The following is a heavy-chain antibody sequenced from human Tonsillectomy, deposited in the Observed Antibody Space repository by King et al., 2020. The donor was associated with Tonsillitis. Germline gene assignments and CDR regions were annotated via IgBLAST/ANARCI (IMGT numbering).Heavy chain of an antibody. D-gene: IGHD3-10*01. V-gene: IGHV4-34*01. CDR3: ARVSGSGSYYNPFDY. Sequence: VQLQQWGAGLLKPSETLSLTCAVYGASFSDYYWSWIRQAPGKGLEWIGDITHTGSTNCNPSLRSRVTISVDTSMNQSSLRLSSVTAADTAVYYCARVSGSGSYYNPFDYWGQGTLVTVSS. CDR1: GASFSDYY. J-gene: IGHJ4*02. CDR2: ITHTGST.